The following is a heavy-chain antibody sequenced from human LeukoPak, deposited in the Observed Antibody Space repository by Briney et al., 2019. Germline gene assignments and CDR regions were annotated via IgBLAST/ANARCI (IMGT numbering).Heavy chain of an antibody. V-gene: IGHV3-21*01. CDR3: ARGNGGSWSALDRY. CDR2: ISSSSSYI. CDR1: GFTFSSYS. D-gene: IGHD6-13*01. J-gene: IGHJ4*02. Sequence: GGSLRLSCAASGFTFSSYSMNWVRQAPGKGLEWVSSISSSSSYIYYADSVKGRFTISRDNAKNSLYLQMNSLRAEDTAVYYCARGNGGSWSALDRYWGQGTLVTVSS.